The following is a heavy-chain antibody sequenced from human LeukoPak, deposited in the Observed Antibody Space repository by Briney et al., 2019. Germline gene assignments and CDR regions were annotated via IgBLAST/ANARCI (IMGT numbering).Heavy chain of an antibody. CDR3: ATAGNYRLDN. CDR2: MNNDGSTI. CDR1: GFTFSNYW. J-gene: IGHJ4*02. Sequence: AGGSLRLSCVASGFTFSNYWMHWVRQAPGKGLAWVSRMNNDGSTINYAGSVKGQFTISRDNAKNTLYLQMNSLTVDDTAVYYCATAGNYRLDNWGQGVLVTVSS. D-gene: IGHD1-7*01. V-gene: IGHV3-74*01.